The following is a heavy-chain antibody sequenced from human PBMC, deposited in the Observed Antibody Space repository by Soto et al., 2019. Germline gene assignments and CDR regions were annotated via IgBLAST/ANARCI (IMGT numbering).Heavy chain of an antibody. CDR3: ASRGPLAVAGSYYHYYGMDV. Sequence: PGESLKISCKGSGYSFTSYWISWVRQMPGKGLEWMGRIDPSDSYTNYSPSFQGHVTISADKSISTAYLQWSSLKASDTAMYYCASRGPLAVAGSYYHYYGMDVWGQGTTVTVSS. CDR1: GYSFTSYW. J-gene: IGHJ6*02. V-gene: IGHV5-10-1*01. CDR2: IDPSDSYT. D-gene: IGHD6-19*01.